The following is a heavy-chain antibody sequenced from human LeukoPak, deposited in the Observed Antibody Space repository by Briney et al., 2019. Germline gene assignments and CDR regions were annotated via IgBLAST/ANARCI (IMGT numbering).Heavy chain of an antibody. Sequence: ASVKVSCKASGGTFSSYAISWVRQAPGQGLEWMGGIIPIFGTANYAQKFQGRVTITADESTSTAYMELSSLRSEDTAVYYCARDQRGYKGLSYYYYMDVWGKGTTVTVSS. CDR1: GGTFSSYA. J-gene: IGHJ6*03. D-gene: IGHD1-14*01. V-gene: IGHV1-69*13. CDR2: IIPIFGTA. CDR3: ARDQRGYKGLSYYYYMDV.